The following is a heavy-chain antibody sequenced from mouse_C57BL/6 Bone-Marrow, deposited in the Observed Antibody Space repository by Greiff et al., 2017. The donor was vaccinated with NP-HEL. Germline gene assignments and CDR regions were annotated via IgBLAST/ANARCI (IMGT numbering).Heavy chain of an antibody. J-gene: IGHJ3*01. CDR3: ARSGYYGNCGFAY. CDR1: GYSFTSYY. Sequence: QVQLKQSGPELVKPGASVKISCKASGYSFTSYYIHWVKQRPGQGLEWIGWIYPGSGNTKYNEKFKGKATLTADTSSSTAYMQLSSLTSEDSAVYYCARSGYYGNCGFAYWGQGTLVTVSA. D-gene: IGHD2-1*01. V-gene: IGHV1-66*01. CDR2: IYPGSGNT.